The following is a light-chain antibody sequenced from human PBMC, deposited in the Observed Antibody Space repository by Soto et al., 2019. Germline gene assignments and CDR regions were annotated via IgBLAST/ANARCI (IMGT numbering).Light chain of an antibody. J-gene: IGKJ5*01. V-gene: IGKV3-11*01. CDR1: HSVTTH. CDR2: AAS. CDR3: QHRSDSIT. Sequence: EIELTQSPDTLSLYAGERARLSCWASHSVTTHLAWFQQRPGHPPRLLIYAASTRAPGTPARFSGRGSGADFTLTISRLEPEYFAFYYRQHRSDSITCGQGTRLEN.